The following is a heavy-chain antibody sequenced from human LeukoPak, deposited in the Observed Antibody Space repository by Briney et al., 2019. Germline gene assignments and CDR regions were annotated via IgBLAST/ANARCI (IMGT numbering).Heavy chain of an antibody. J-gene: IGHJ4*02. CDR2: ISWNSGSI. V-gene: IGHV3-9*03. CDR3: AKGRYYYDSSGYDY. Sequence: PGRSLRLSCAASGFTFDDYAMHWVRQAPGKGLEWVSGISWNSGSIGYADSVKGRFTISRDNAKNSLYLQMNSLRAEDMGLYYCAKGRYYYDSSGYDYWGQGTLVTVSS. CDR1: GFTFDDYA. D-gene: IGHD3-22*01.